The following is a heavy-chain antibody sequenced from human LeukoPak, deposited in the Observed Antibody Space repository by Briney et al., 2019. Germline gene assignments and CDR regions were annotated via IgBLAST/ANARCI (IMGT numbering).Heavy chain of an antibody. CDR3: VKEGGTYSSGWREDH. J-gene: IGHJ4*02. D-gene: IGHD6-19*01. V-gene: IGHV4-39*07. CDR1: GDSISSSPYY. CDR2: IYYTGNP. Sequence: PSETLSLTCTVSGDSISSSPYYWTWIRQPPGKGLEWIGSIYYTGNPYYNPSLKSRITMSVDTSKNQFSLKLSSVTAADTAVYYCVKEGGTYSSGWREDHWGQGILVTVSS.